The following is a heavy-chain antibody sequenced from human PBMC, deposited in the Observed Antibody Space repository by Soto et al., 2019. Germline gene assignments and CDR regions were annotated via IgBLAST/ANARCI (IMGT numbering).Heavy chain of an antibody. V-gene: IGHV4-59*08. CDR3: ARQQGSSSWFYYYYGMDV. J-gene: IGHJ6*02. CDR2: IYYSGST. Sequence: QVQLQESGPGLVKPSETLSLTCTVSGGSISSYYWSWIRQPPGKGLEWIGYIYYSGSTNYNPSLKSRVTISVDTSKNQCSLKLSSVTAADTAVYYCARQQGSSSWFYYYYGMDVWGQGTTVTVSS. D-gene: IGHD6-13*01. CDR1: GGSISSYY.